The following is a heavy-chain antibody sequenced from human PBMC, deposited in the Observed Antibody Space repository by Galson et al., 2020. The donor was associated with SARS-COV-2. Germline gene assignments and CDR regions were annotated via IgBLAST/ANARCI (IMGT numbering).Heavy chain of an antibody. J-gene: IGHJ6*02. D-gene: IGHD4-17*01. CDR1: DVSMTSYY. V-gene: IGHV4-59*01. CDR2: ISYSGST. Sequence: ETSETLSLTCSVSDVSMTSYYWSWIRQPPRKGLEWIGYISYSGSTSYNPSLRSRVTILVDLSKNQFSLNLSSVTAADTAVYYCARDPAPLYGDNYYYGMDVWGRGTTVTVSS. CDR3: ARDPAPLYGDNYYYGMDV.